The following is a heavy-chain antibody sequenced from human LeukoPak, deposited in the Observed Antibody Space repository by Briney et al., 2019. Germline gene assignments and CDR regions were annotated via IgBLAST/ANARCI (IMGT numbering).Heavy chain of an antibody. Sequence: GGSLRLSCAASGLTFSSHGMHWVRQAPGKGLEWVALIWDDGSNKYYADSVKGRFTVSRDNSKNTLYLQMNSLRAEDTAVYYCAKDGQQLGLFDYYMDVWGKGTTVTVSS. CDR3: AKDGQQLGLFDYYMDV. V-gene: IGHV3-33*06. D-gene: IGHD6-13*01. CDR1: GLTFSSHG. CDR2: IWDDGSNK. J-gene: IGHJ6*03.